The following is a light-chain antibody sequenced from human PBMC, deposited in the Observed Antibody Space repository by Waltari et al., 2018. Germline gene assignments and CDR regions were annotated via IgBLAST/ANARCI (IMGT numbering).Light chain of an antibody. CDR1: QSVLHSSNNRNY. V-gene: IGKV4-1*01. J-gene: IGKJ4*01. CDR2: WAS. Sequence: DIVMTQSPASLAVSLCERATINCKSSQSVLHSSNNRNYLAWYQQKPGQPPKLLISWASTRESGVPDRFSGSGSATDFTLTISSLQAEDVAVYYCQQYYSTPPTFGGGTKVEIK. CDR3: QQYYSTPPT.